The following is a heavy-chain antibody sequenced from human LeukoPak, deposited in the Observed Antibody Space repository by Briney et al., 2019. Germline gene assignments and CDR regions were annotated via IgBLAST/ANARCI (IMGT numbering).Heavy chain of an antibody. V-gene: IGHV3-23*01. CDR2: IGASGGTT. Sequence: GGSLRLSCAVSGFTFSKYAMNWVRQGPGKGLEWVSGIGASGGTTYYADSVQGRFTISRDNSKNTLYLQLNRLSANDTGVYFCAKDLEAVAGTIVNDYWGQGTLVTVSS. CDR3: AKDLEAVAGTIVNDY. D-gene: IGHD6-19*01. CDR1: GFTFSKYA. J-gene: IGHJ4*02.